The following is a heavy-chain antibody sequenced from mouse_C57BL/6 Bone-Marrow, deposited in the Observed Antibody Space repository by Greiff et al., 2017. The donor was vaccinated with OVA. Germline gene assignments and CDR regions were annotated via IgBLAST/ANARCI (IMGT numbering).Heavy chain of an antibody. D-gene: IGHD2-1*01. Sequence: EVKLLESGAELVRPGASVKLSCTASGFNIKDDYMHWVKQRPEQGLEWIGWIDPENGDTEYASKFQGKATITADTSSNTAYLQLSSLTSEDTAVYYCTSYGNVDYWGQGTTLTVSA. V-gene: IGHV14-4*01. CDR1: GFNIKDDY. CDR3: TSYGNVDY. J-gene: IGHJ2*01. CDR2: IDPENGDT.